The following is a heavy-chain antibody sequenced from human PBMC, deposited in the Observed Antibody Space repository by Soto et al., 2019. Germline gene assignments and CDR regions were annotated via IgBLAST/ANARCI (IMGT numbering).Heavy chain of an antibody. CDR1: GFSLSTSGVG. CDR3: AHRLHLPYRSITTNWFDP. J-gene: IGHJ5*02. Sequence: QITLKESGPPLVKPTQTLTLTCTFSGFSLSTSGVGVGWIRQPPGKALEWLALIYWDDDKRYSPSLKSRLTSTKDXXKXQXXLTMTNMDPVDTATYYCAHRLHLPYRSITTNWFDPWGQGTLVTVSS. V-gene: IGHV2-5*02. D-gene: IGHD2-2*01. CDR2: IYWDDDK.